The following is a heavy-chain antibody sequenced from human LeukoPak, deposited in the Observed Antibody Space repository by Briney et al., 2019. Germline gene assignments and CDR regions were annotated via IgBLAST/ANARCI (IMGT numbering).Heavy chain of an antibody. CDR3: ARDAWKERYFDY. V-gene: IGHV3-7*01. CDR1: GFTFSSYW. Sequence: PGGSLRLSCAASGFTFSSYWMSWVRQAPGKGLEWVANIKQDGREKYYVDSVKGRFTISRDDAKNSLYLQINSLRAEDTAVYYCARDAWKERYFDYWGQGTLVTVSS. D-gene: IGHD1-1*01. CDR2: IKQDGREK. J-gene: IGHJ4*02.